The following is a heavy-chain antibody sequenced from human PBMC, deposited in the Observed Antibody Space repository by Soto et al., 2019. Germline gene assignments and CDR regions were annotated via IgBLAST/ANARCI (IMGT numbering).Heavy chain of an antibody. J-gene: IGHJ4*02. CDR2: FIPVYRTL. CDR3: ASGVIWIGYFTVDS. CDR1: GGSFGNSA. D-gene: IGHD3-3*01. Sequence: QVLLVQSGAEVKKPGSSVKISCKASGGSFGNSAINWVRQTPGQGLEWLGGFIPVYRTLNYAQKFQGRVTTTAEESTGTDYLALNSLASNDTGVYYCASGVIWIGYFTVDSWGQGTRVTVSS. V-gene: IGHV1-69*01.